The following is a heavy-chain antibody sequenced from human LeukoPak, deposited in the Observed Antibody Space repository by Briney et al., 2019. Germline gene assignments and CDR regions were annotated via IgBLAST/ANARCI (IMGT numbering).Heavy chain of an antibody. CDR3: GRDGDTSGYSD. D-gene: IGHD3-22*01. Sequence: GGSLRLSCAASGFTFSNYGMHWVRQAPGKGLEWVAVVSSDGSIDYYADSLRGRFTISRDNAKNSLYLQMNSLRAEDTAVYYCGRDGDTSGYSDWGQGTLVTVSS. J-gene: IGHJ4*02. V-gene: IGHV3-30*03. CDR2: VSSDGSID. CDR1: GFTFSNYG.